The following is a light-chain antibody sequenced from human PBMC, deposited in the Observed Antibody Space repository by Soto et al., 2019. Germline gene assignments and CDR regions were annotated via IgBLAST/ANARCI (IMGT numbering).Light chain of an antibody. Sequence: EIVLTQSQATLSLSPWERATPSCRASQSVSSYLAWYQQKHGQATRLLIYDASNRATGIPARVSGSGSGTDVTLTISSLEPEDGAVYDCQQRSNWTITFGQGTRVEIK. CDR1: QSVSSY. CDR2: DAS. CDR3: QQRSNWTIT. V-gene: IGKV3-11*01. J-gene: IGKJ5*01.